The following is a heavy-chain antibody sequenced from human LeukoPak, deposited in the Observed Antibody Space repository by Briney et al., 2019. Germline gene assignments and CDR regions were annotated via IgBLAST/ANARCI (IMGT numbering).Heavy chain of an antibody. CDR2: IYYSGST. CDR3: ARIRKGTFDY. D-gene: IGHD1-1*01. V-gene: IGHV4-61*01. CDR1: GGSLSSGSYY. Sequence: SETLSLTCTVSGGSLSSGSYYWSWIRQPPGKGLEWIGYIYYSGSTNYNPSLKSRVTISVDTSKNQFSLKLSSVTAADTAVYYCARIRKGTFDYWGQGTLVTVSS. J-gene: IGHJ4*02.